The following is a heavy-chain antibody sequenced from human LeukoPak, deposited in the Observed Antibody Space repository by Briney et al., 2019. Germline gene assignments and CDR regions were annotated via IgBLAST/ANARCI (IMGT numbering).Heavy chain of an antibody. Sequence: GGSLRLSCAASGFTVSNNYMSWVRQAPGKGLEWVSVIHSGGTTNYADSVQGRFTISRDNSKTTVYLHMNSLRADDTAVYYCARDSDSGYGPFASWGQGTLVTVSS. J-gene: IGHJ4*02. CDR1: GFTVSNNY. D-gene: IGHD5-12*01. V-gene: IGHV3-53*01. CDR2: IHSGGTT. CDR3: ARDSDSGYGPFAS.